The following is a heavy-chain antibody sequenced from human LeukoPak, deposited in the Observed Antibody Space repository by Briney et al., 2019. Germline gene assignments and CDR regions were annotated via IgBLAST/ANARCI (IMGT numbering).Heavy chain of an antibody. CDR1: GGSFSGYY. Sequence: SETLSLTCAVYGGSFSGYYWSWIRQPPGKGLEWIGKINHSGSTNYNPSLKSRVTISVDTSKNQFSLKLSSVTAADTAVYYCARGGGVVVVPAAGYGFDPWGQGTLVTVSS. CDR3: ARGGGVVVVPAAGYGFDP. D-gene: IGHD2-2*01. CDR2: INHSGST. J-gene: IGHJ5*02. V-gene: IGHV4-34*01.